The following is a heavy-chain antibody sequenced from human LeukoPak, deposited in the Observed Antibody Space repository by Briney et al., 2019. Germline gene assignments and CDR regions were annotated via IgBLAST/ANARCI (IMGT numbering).Heavy chain of an antibody. CDR1: GFTFSSYA. CDR3: ASVPGIAAAGTAFDI. V-gene: IGHV3-30-3*01. J-gene: IGHJ3*02. Sequence: AGGSLRLSCAASGFTFSSYAMHWVRQAPGKGLEWVAVISYDGSNKYYADSVKGRFTISRDNSKNTLYLQMNSLRAEDTAVYYCASVPGIAAAGTAFDIWGQGTMVTVSS. CDR2: ISYDGSNK. D-gene: IGHD6-13*01.